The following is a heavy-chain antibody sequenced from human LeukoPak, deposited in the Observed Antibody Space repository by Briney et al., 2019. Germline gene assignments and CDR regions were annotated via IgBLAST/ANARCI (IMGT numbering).Heavy chain of an antibody. J-gene: IGHJ5*02. V-gene: IGHV4-61*02. D-gene: IGHD3-16*01. CDR3: ARSIGYYWFDP. CDR2: IHTSGST. CDR1: GGSITSGNYY. Sequence: SETLSLTCTVSGGSITSGNYYWSWIRQPAGKGLEWIGCIHTSGSTNYNPSLKRRVTISVDTSKNQFSLKLSSVTAADTALYSCARSIGYYWFDPWGQGTLVTVSS.